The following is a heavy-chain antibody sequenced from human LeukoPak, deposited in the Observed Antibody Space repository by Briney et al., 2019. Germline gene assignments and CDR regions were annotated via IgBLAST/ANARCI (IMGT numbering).Heavy chain of an antibody. J-gene: IGHJ5*02. CDR1: GFTFSSYG. CDR3: AKDGLVVVPAAPLGWFDP. Sequence: GGSLRLSCAASGFTFSSYGMHWVRQAPGKGLEWVAFIRYDGSNKYYADSVKGRFTISRDNSKNTLYLQMNSLRAEDTAVYYCAKDGLVVVPAAPLGWFDPWGQGTLDTVSS. CDR2: IRYDGSNK. D-gene: IGHD2-2*01. V-gene: IGHV3-30*02.